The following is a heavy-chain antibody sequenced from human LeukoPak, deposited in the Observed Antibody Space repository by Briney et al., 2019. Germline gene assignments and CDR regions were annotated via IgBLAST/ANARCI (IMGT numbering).Heavy chain of an antibody. Sequence: SETLSLTCTVSGYSISSGYYWGWIRPPPGKGLEWIGSIYHSGSTYYNPSLKSRVTISVDTSKNQFSLKLSSVTAADTAVYYCASMPFMITFGGVIPHDAFDIWGQGTMVTVSS. CDR1: GYSISSGYY. D-gene: IGHD3-16*02. CDR2: IYHSGST. J-gene: IGHJ3*02. V-gene: IGHV4-38-2*02. CDR3: ASMPFMITFGGVIPHDAFDI.